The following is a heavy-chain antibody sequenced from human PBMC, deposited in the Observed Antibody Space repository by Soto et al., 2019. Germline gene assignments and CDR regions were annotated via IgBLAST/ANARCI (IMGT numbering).Heavy chain of an antibody. Sequence: HVQLQESGPGLVKPSETLSLTCTVSGDSMGGYYWTWIRQPPGKGLEWIGYIYYSGNTMYTPSLKXXVTVSVDTSKSQFSLSLISVTAADTAVYYCARRGGSGTVAYWGQGTLVTVSS. V-gene: IGHV4-59*08. D-gene: IGHD3-10*01. CDR3: ARRGGSGTVAY. CDR1: GDSMGGYY. CDR2: IYYSGNT. J-gene: IGHJ4*02.